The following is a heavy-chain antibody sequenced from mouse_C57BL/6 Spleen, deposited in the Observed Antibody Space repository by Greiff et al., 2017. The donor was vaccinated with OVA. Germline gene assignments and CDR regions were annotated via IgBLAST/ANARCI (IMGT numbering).Heavy chain of an antibody. D-gene: IGHD1-3*01. Sequence: EVQLQQSGPELVKPGASVKMSCKASGYTFTDYNMHWVKQSHGKSLEWIGYINPNNGGTSYNQKFKGKATLTVNKSYSTADMELRSRTAEDSAVYYWARRCKDYAMDYWGQGTSVTVSS. CDR3: ARRCKDYAMDY. J-gene: IGHJ4*01. V-gene: IGHV1-22*01. CDR2: INPNNGGT. CDR1: GYTFTDYN.